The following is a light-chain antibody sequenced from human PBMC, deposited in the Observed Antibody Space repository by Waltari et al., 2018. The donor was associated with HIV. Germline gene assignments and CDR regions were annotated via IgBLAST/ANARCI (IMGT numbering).Light chain of an antibody. CDR1: SSNIVTDN. V-gene: IGLV1-47*01. CDR2: KNF. J-gene: IGLJ1*01. CDR3: VGWDSSLSAYV. Sequence: QSFLTQPPSASGTPGQTVTISCSGSSSNIVTDNVYWYQQLPGLTPKLLIYKNFLRPSGVPDRFAASKSGTSASLTISGLRSADEADYYCVGWDSSLSAYVFGAGTKVAVL.